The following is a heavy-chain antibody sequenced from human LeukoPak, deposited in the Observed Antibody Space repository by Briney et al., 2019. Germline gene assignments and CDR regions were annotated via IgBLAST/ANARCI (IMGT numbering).Heavy chain of an antibody. Sequence: PGGSLRLSCAASGFTFSSYEMNWVRQAPGKGLEWVSTISGSGAYTYYADSVKGRFTISRDNSKNTLYLQMNSLRAEDTAVYYCAKYFDSGSYYKLPHWGQGTLVTVSS. V-gene: IGHV3-23*01. CDR1: GFTFSSYE. CDR2: ISGSGAYT. D-gene: IGHD3-10*01. CDR3: AKYFDSGSYYKLPH. J-gene: IGHJ1*01.